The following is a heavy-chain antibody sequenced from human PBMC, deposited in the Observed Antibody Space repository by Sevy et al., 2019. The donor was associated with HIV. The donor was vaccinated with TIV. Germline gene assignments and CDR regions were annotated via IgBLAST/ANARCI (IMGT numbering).Heavy chain of an antibody. Sequence: SETLSLTCTVSGGSITSLYWGWIRQPPGKGLEWIANIYYNGNTNYNPSLKSLVTISLDTSKNHFSLRLSSVTAADTAIYYGAGENAWGRGYSWGQGTLVTVSS. D-gene: IGHD1-26*01. CDR3: AGENAWGRGYS. CDR2: IYYNGNT. J-gene: IGHJ4*02. CDR1: GGSITSLY. V-gene: IGHV4-59*08.